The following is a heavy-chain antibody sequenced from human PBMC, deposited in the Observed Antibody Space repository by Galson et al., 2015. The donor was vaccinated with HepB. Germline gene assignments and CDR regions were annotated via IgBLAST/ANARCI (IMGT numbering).Heavy chain of an antibody. V-gene: IGHV4-59*01. J-gene: IGHJ3*02. Sequence: ETLSLTCTVSGGSINSYYWSWVRQPPGKGLEWIGYIHYSGTTSYNPSLKSRVTISVDTSKNQFSLKLSSVTAADTAVYYCARYCGGVRCYSFDIWGQGTVVTVSS. CDR2: IHYSGTT. CDR1: GGSINSYY. CDR3: ARYCGGVRCYSFDI. D-gene: IGHD2-15*01.